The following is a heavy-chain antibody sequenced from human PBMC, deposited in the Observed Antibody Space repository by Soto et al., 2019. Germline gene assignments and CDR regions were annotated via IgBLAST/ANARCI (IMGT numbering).Heavy chain of an antibody. Sequence: EVQLVESGGGLVKPGGSLRLSCAASGFTFSNAWMSWVRQAPGKGLEWVGRIKSKTDGGTTDYAAPVKGRFTIARDDSKDTLYLQMNSLKTEDTAVYYCTTAVYSYGYVADYWGQGTLVTVSS. J-gene: IGHJ4*02. CDR1: GFTFSNAW. V-gene: IGHV3-15*01. CDR3: TTAVYSYGYVADY. D-gene: IGHD5-18*01. CDR2: IKSKTDGGTT.